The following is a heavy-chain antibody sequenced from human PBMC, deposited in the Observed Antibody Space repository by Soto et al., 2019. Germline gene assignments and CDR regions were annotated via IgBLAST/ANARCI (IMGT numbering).Heavy chain of an antibody. V-gene: IGHV3-7*05. CDR3: ARDAHDNYDCWSGYYPGGNYYGMDV. J-gene: IGHJ6*02. D-gene: IGHD3-3*01. CDR1: GFTFSSYW. CDR2: IKQDGSEK. Sequence: GGSLRLSCAASGFTFSSYWMSWVRQAPGKGLEWVANIKQDGSEKYYVDSGKGRFTTSRDNAKNSLYLKMNSLRAEDTAVYSCARDAHDNYDCWSGYYPGGNYYGMDVWGQGTTVTVSS.